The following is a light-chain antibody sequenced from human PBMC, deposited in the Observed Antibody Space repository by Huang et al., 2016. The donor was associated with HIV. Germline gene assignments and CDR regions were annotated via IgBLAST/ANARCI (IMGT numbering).Light chain of an antibody. CDR3: QQRSDWPAIT. Sequence: EIVLTQPPATLSLSPGESATLSCRASQSVRYYLAWYQQKPGQAPRRLIYDSSNRATGIPARFSGSVSDTDFTLIIGSLEPEDSAVYYCQQRSDWPAITFGPGTRLEIK. V-gene: IGKV3-11*01. CDR2: DSS. J-gene: IGKJ5*01. CDR1: QSVRYY.